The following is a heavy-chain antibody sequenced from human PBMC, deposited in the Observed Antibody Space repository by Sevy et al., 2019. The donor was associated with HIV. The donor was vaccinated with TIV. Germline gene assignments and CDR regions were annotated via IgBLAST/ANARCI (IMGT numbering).Heavy chain of an antibody. D-gene: IGHD6-6*01. CDR2: INPNSGGT. CDR1: GYTFTGYY. CDR3: ARGEFASSSPLGY. V-gene: IGHV1-2*02. Sequence: ASVKVSCKAPGYTFTGYYMHWVRQAPGQGLEWMGWINPNSGGTNYAQKFQGRVTMTRDTSISTAYMELSRLRSDDTAVYYCARGEFASSSPLGYWGQGTLVTVSS. J-gene: IGHJ4*02.